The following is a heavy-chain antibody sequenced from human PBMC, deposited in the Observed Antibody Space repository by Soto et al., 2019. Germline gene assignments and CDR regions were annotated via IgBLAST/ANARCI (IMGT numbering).Heavy chain of an antibody. Sequence: GGSLRLSCAASGFTFDTYWMTWVRQAPGKGLEWVANIKTDGSEKNYVDSVRGRFTVSRDNADNSLVLQMNSLRAEDTAIYYSARSELDTGYRPLLYWGQGTLVTVSS. CDR1: GFTFDTYW. V-gene: IGHV3-7*01. D-gene: IGHD3-9*01. CDR3: ARSELDTGYRPLLY. J-gene: IGHJ4*02. CDR2: IKTDGSEK.